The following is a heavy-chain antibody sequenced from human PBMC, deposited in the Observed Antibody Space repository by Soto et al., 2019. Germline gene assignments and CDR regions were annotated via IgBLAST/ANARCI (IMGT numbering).Heavy chain of an antibody. Sequence: QVQLQESGPGLVRPSETLSLTCTVSGGSISRYFWSWIRQSPGKGLEWIGYIFYTGSTTYNPSLKSRVTISIDTSKNQFSLKLISLTAAYTAVYYCAHFSDLEWFDPWGQGTLVTVSS. CDR3: AHFSDLEWFDP. J-gene: IGHJ5*02. CDR2: IFYTGST. CDR1: GGSISRYF. V-gene: IGHV4-59*01. D-gene: IGHD2-21*01.